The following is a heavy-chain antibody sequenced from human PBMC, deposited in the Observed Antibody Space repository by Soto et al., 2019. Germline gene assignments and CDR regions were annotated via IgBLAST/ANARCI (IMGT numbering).Heavy chain of an antibody. Sequence: QVQLVESGGGVVQPGRSLRLSCAASGFTFSSYGMHWVRQAPGKGLEWVAVISYDGSNKYYADSVKGRFTISRDNSKNTLYLQMNSLRAEDTAVYYCASLPGGGVGVVTSGGWGQGTLVTVSS. CDR1: GFTFSSYG. J-gene: IGHJ4*02. CDR2: ISYDGSNK. V-gene: IGHV3-30*03. D-gene: IGHD3-3*01. CDR3: ASLPGGGVGVVTSGG.